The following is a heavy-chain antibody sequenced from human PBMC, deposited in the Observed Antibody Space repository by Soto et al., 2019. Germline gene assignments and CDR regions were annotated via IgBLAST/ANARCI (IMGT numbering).Heavy chain of an antibody. CDR2: INHSGST. Sequence: SETLSLTCAVYGGSFSGYSWSWIRQPPGKGLEWIGEINHSGSTNYNPSLKSRVTISVDTSKNQFSLKLSSVTAADTAVYYCARGELLWFGESTYGMDVWGQGTTVTVSS. CDR3: ARGELLWFGESTYGMDV. V-gene: IGHV4-34*01. J-gene: IGHJ6*02. CDR1: GGSFSGYS. D-gene: IGHD3-10*01.